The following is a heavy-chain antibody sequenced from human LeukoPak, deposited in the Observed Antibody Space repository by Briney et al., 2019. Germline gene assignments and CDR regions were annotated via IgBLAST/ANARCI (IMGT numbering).Heavy chain of an antibody. CDR3: ARNEYYYGSGSPLGY. CDR1: GGSISSGSYY. Sequence: PSETLSLTCTVSGGSISSGSYYWSWIRQPAGKGLEWIGRIYTSGSTNYNPSLKSRVTISVDTSKNQFSLKLSSVTAADTAVYYCARNEYYYGSGSPLGYWGQGTLVTVSS. V-gene: IGHV4-61*02. D-gene: IGHD3-10*01. J-gene: IGHJ4*02. CDR2: IYTSGST.